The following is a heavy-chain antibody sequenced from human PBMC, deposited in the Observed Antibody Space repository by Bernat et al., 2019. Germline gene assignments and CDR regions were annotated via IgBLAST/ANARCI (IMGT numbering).Heavy chain of an antibody. V-gene: IGHV3-15*01. Sequence: EVRLLGSGGGLVKPGGSLRLSCAASGFTFSNAWMSWVRQAPGKGLEWVGRIKSKTDGGTTDYAAPVKGRFTISRDDSKNTLYLQMNSLKTEDTAVYYCTTDTPNLYDFWSGYYNEDAFDIWGQGTMVTVSS. D-gene: IGHD3-3*01. CDR3: TTDTPNLYDFWSGYYNEDAFDI. CDR1: GFTFSNAW. J-gene: IGHJ3*02. CDR2: IKSKTDGGTT.